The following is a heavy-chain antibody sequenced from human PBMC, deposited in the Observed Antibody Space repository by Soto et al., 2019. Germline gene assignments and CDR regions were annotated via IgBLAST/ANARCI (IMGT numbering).Heavy chain of an antibody. V-gene: IGHV4-31*03. CDR3: ARNYGDYSPYWYFDL. Sequence: SETLSLTCTVSGGSISSGGYYWSWIRQHPGKGLEWIGYIYYSGSTYYNPSLKSRVTISVDTSKNQFSLKLSSVTAADTAVYYCARNYGDYSPYWYFDLWGRGTRVTVSS. J-gene: IGHJ2*01. CDR1: GGSISSGGYY. CDR2: IYYSGST. D-gene: IGHD4-17*01.